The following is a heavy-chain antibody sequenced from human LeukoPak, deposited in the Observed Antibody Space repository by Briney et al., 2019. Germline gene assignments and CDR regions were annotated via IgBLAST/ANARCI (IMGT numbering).Heavy chain of an antibody. V-gene: IGHV3-74*01. J-gene: IGHJ5*02. D-gene: IGHD2-15*01. Sequence: GGSLRLSCADSGFTFSRYWMHWVRQTPGKGLVWVSCISADGSVTRYADSVKGRFTISRDNTKSTLYLRMHSLRAEDTAVYYCATAGGDGSRMGFDPWGQGTLVTVSS. CDR3: ATAGGDGSRMGFDP. CDR1: GFTFSRYW. CDR2: ISADGSVT.